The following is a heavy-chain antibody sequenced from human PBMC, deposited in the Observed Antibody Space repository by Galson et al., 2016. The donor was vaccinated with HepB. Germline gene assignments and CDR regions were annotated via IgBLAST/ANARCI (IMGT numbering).Heavy chain of an antibody. CDR3: ARDLYGISTDPPGVIFDY. V-gene: IGHV1-2*02. CDR1: GYTFTAYY. J-gene: IGHJ4*02. Sequence: SVKVSCKASGYTFTAYYMHWVRQAPGQGLEWMGWINPNSGGTNYAQKFQGRVTMTRDTSINTAYMELSRLRSNDTAVYYCARDLYGISTDPPGVIFDYWGQGTLVTVSS. D-gene: IGHD6-13*01. CDR2: INPNSGGT.